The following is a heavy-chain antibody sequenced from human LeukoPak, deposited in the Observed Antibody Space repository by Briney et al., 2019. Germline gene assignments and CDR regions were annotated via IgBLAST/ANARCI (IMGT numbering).Heavy chain of an antibody. D-gene: IGHD3-3*02. CDR2: IYDDGSI. V-gene: IGHV4-39*07. Sequence: SETLSLTCTVSGGAISISSYYWGWIRQPPGKGLEWIGSIYDDGSIYYNPSLKSRVTISVDRSKNQLSLKLSSVTAADTAVYYRASRVALTDKYFDDWGQGTLVTVSS. CDR1: GGAISISSYY. CDR3: ASRVALTDKYFDD. J-gene: IGHJ4*02.